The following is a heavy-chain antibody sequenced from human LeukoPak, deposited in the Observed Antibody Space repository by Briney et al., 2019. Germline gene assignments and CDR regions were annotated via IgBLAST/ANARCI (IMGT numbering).Heavy chain of an antibody. CDR3: AKDRCSGGSCLWMDV. D-gene: IGHD2-15*01. Sequence: GGSLRLSCAASGFTVSSNYMSWVRQAPGKGLEWVAFIRYDESNKDYADSVKGRFTISRDNSKNTLYLQMNSLRVEDTAVYYCAKDRCSGGSCLWMDVWGKGTTVTVSS. CDR2: IRYDESNK. CDR1: GFTVSSNY. V-gene: IGHV3-30*02. J-gene: IGHJ6*04.